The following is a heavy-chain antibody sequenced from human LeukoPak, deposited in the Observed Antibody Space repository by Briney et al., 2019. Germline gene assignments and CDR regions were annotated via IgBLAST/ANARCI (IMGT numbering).Heavy chain of an antibody. V-gene: IGHV3-11*01. J-gene: IGHJ4*02. CDR2: ISSSASTI. CDR3: ARDPLGEFYYDSSGYDY. CDR1: GFTFSDYY. D-gene: IGHD3-22*01. Sequence: GGSLRLSCAASGFTFSDYYMSWIRQAPGKGLEWVTYISSSASTIYYADSVKGRFTISRDNAKNSLYLQMNSLRAEDTAVYYCARDPLGEFYYDSSGYDYWGQGTPVTVSS.